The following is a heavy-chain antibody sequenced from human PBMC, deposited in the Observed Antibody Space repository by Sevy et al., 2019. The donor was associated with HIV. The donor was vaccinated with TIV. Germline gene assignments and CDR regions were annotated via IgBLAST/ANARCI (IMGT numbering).Heavy chain of an antibody. Sequence: GGSLRLSCAVSGFTFSSYAMSWVRQAPGKGLEWVSAISGSGGSTYYADSVKGRFTISRDNSKNTLYLQMNSLRAEDTAVYYCAKMRKMDYSLTYYYDSSGYYGAFDIWGQGTMVTVSS. CDR2: ISGSGGST. D-gene: IGHD3-22*01. CDR1: GFTFSSYA. V-gene: IGHV3-23*01. CDR3: AKMRKMDYSLTYYYDSSGYYGAFDI. J-gene: IGHJ3*02.